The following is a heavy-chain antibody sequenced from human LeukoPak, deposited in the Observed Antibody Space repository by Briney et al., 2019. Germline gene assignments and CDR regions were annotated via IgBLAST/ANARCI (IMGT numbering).Heavy chain of an antibody. CDR3: ARGEAAAGLYYFDY. V-gene: IGHV4-34*01. D-gene: IGHD6-13*01. Sequence: SETLSLTCAVYGGSFSGYYWSWIRQPPGKGLEWIGEINRSGSTNYNPSLKSRVTISVDTSKNQFSLKLSSVTAADTAVYYCARGEAAAGLYYFDYWGQGTLVTVSS. J-gene: IGHJ4*02. CDR1: GGSFSGYY. CDR2: INRSGST.